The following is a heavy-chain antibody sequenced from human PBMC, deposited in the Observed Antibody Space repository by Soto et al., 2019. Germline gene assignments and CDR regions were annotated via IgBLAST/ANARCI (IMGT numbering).Heavy chain of an antibody. Sequence: ASVKVSCKASGYTFTSYYMHWVRQAPGQGLEWMGIINPSGGSTSYAQKFQGRVTMTRDTTTSTVYTELSSLRSEDTAVYYCARAMGYLAFDIWGQGTMVTVSS. CDR2: INPSGGST. CDR1: GYTFTSYY. J-gene: IGHJ3*02. V-gene: IGHV1-46*01. CDR3: ARAMGYLAFDI. D-gene: IGHD5-18*01.